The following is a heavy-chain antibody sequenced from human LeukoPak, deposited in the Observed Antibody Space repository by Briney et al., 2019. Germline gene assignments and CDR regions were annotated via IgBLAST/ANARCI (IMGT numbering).Heavy chain of an antibody. Sequence: GGSLRLSCAASGFTFSSYSMNWVRQAPGKGLEWVSSISSSSSYIYYADSVKGRFTISRDNAKNSLYLQMSSLRAEDTAVYYCASPRTGAFDIWGQGTMVTVSS. D-gene: IGHD1-1*01. V-gene: IGHV3-21*01. CDR2: ISSSSSYI. CDR1: GFTFSSYS. J-gene: IGHJ3*02. CDR3: ASPRTGAFDI.